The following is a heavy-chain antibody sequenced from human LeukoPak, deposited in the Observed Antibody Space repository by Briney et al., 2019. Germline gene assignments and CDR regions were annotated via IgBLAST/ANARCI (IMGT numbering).Heavy chain of an antibody. CDR1: GYTFTSYY. V-gene: IGHV1-46*01. CDR3: ARDIYSYGLPGY. Sequence: ASVKVSCKASGYTFTSYYMHWVRQAPGQGLEWMGIINPSGGSTSYAQKFQGRVTMTRDTSTSTVCMELSSLRSEDTAVYYCARDIYSYGLPGYWGQGTLVTVSS. D-gene: IGHD5-18*01. CDR2: INPSGGST. J-gene: IGHJ4*02.